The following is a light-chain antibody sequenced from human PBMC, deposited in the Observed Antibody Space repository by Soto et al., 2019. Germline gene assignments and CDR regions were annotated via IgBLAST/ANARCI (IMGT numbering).Light chain of an antibody. Sequence: EIVLTQSPGTLSLSPGERATLSCRASQSVSSSYLAWYQQKPGQAPRLLIYGAPSRATGIPDRFSGSGSGTDFTLTISRLEPEDFAVYCYQKYGSSTITFGQGTRLAIK. J-gene: IGKJ5*01. CDR1: QSVSSSY. CDR3: QKYGSSTIT. CDR2: GAP. V-gene: IGKV3-20*01.